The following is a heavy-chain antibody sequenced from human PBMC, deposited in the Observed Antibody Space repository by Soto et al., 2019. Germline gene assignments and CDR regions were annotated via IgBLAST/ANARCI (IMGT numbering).Heavy chain of an antibody. V-gene: IGHV3-11*01. J-gene: IGHJ4*02. D-gene: IGHD5-12*01. Sequence: PWGSLRLSCAASGFIFTDYSMTWIRQAPGKGLEWVSYISNGDEPTQYADSVKGRFTVSRDNAKKVLFLQMSSLRVDDTAVYYCARDHKRRDGYNFDSWGRGALVTVSS. CDR1: GFIFTDYS. CDR2: ISNGDEPT. CDR3: ARDHKRRDGYNFDS.